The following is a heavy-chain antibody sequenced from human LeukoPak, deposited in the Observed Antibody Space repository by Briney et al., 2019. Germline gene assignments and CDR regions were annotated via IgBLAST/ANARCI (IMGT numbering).Heavy chain of an antibody. J-gene: IGHJ6*03. V-gene: IGHV3-21*01. CDR3: AAGGDYYYHMDV. CDR2: ISSSSSYI. D-gene: IGHD3-10*01. Sequence: GGSLRLSCAASGFTFSSYSMNWVRQAPGKGLEWVSSISSSSSYIYYADSVKGRFTISRDNAKNSLYLQMNSLRAEDTAVYHCAAGGDYYYHMDVWGKGTTVTVPS. CDR1: GFTFSSYS.